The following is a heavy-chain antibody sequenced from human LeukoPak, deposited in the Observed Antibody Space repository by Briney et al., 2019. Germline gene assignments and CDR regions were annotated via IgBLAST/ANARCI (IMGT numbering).Heavy chain of an antibody. V-gene: IGHV3-43*02. Sequence: GRSLSLSCAPSRFTSDDYAMHSVRQAPREGLEWVSLISGDGGSTYYADSVKGRFTISRDNSKNSLYLQMNSLRTEDTALYYCAKSRREYDFWSVYSDYWGQGTVVSVSS. D-gene: IGHD3-3*01. CDR1: RFTSDDYA. CDR3: AKSRREYDFWSVYSDY. J-gene: IGHJ4*02. CDR2: ISGDGGST.